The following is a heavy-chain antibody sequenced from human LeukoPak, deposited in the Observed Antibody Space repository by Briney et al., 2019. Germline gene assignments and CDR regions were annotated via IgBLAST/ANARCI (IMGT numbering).Heavy chain of an antibody. V-gene: IGHV3-7*01. J-gene: IGHJ4*02. CDR3: ARDPPRGRFPDY. D-gene: IGHD3-10*01. Sequence: QPGGSLRLSCAASGFTLSSYWMSWVRQAPGKGLEWVANIKQDGSEKYYVDSVKGRFTISRDNAKNSLYRQMNSLRAEDTAVYYCARDPPRGRFPDYWGQGTLVTVSS. CDR2: IKQDGSEK. CDR1: GFTLSSYW.